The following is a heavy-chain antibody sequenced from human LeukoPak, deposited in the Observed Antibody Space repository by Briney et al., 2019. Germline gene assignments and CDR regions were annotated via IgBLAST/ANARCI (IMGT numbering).Heavy chain of an antibody. D-gene: IGHD3-22*01. CDR3: AGEGNYYDSSGYYSVDY. J-gene: IGHJ4*02. V-gene: IGHV1-18*01. Sequence: ASVKVSCKASGYTFTSYGISWVRQAPGQGLEWMGWISAYNGNTNYAQKLQGRVTMTTDTSTSTAYMELRSLRSDDTAVYYCAGEGNYYDSSGYYSVDYWGQGTLVTVSS. CDR1: GYTFTSYG. CDR2: ISAYNGNT.